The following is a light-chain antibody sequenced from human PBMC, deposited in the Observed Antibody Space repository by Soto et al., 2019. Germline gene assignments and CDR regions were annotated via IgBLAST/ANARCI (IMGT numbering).Light chain of an antibody. CDR2: SYN. CDR3: AAWDDSLNGVI. Sequence: QSVLTQPPSASGTPGQRVTISCSGSSSNLGDNTVNWYQQLPGTAPKLLINSYNQRPAGVPDRFSGSKSGTSASLAISGLQSEDEAYYYCAAWDDSLNGVIFGGGTKLTVL. J-gene: IGLJ2*01. CDR1: SSNLGDNT. V-gene: IGLV1-44*01.